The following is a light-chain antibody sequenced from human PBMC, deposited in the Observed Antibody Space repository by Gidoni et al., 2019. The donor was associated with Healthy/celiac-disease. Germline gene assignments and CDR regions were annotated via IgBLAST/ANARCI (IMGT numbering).Light chain of an antibody. Sequence: QSALTPPASVSGSPGQSITIACTGTRSDVGSYNLVSWYQQHPGKAPKRMIYEVSKRPSGVSNRFSGSKSCNTASLTISGLQAEDEADYYCCSYAGSSTYAVFGGGTQLTVL. J-gene: IGLJ7*01. CDR3: CSYAGSSTYAV. V-gene: IGLV2-23*02. CDR1: RSDVGSYNL. CDR2: EVS.